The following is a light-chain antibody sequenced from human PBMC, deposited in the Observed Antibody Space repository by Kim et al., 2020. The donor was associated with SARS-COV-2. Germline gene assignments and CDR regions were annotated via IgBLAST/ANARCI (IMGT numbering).Light chain of an antibody. V-gene: IGKV3-15*01. J-gene: IGKJ1*01. Sequence: EVVMTQSPATLSVSPGESATLSCTASQSVSTNLAWYQQKPGQAPRLLISGASTRAPGVPARISGGGSGTDFTLTISSLQSEDVGVYYCQQYNKWPRTFGQGTKVDIK. CDR3: QQYNKWPRT. CDR2: GAS. CDR1: QSVSTN.